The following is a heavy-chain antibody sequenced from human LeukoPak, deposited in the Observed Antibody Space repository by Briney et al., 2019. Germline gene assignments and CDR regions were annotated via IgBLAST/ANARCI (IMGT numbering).Heavy chain of an antibody. CDR3: ARDPYQLSWFDP. J-gene: IGHJ5*02. CDR1: GFTFTNSS. V-gene: IGHV3-21*01. Sequence: KSGGSLRLSCAASGFTFTNSSMNWLRQATGKGLEWVSSITDSPNCVEYADSVKGRFTISRDDAKNSLYLQRDSLRADDTAVYYCARDPYQLSWFDPGGQGTLVTVSS. CDR2: ITDSPNCV. D-gene: IGHD1-1*01.